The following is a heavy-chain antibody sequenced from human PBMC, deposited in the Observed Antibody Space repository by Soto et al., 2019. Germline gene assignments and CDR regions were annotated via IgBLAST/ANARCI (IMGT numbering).Heavy chain of an antibody. Sequence: SQTLSLTCDISGDSFSINTASWNWIRQSPSRGLEWLGRTYFRSKWYNDYAVSVKSRIIINPDTSNNQFSLQLNSVTPEDTAVYFCAKGDNLGPKTGYAFDPWGQGIMVTVSS. J-gene: IGHJ5*02. D-gene: IGHD5-12*01. CDR3: AKGDNLGPKTGYAFDP. CDR1: GDSFSINTAS. CDR2: TYFRSKWYN. V-gene: IGHV6-1*01.